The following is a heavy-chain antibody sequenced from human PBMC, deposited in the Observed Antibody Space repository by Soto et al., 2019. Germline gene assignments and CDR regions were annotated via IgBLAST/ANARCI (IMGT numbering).Heavy chain of an antibody. CDR3: ARGTGNYCYYMDV. CDR1: GLTRSPDA. J-gene: IGHJ6*03. CDR2: ICGSGYCT. Sequence: ESRRHWYTAAGLTRSPDAMKWVRQAPGKGLEWVSTICGSGYCTYYADSVKGRVTISRDNSKNTVYLQMNSLRAEDTAVYYCARGTGNYCYYMDVSSQGTSVTVSS. V-gene: IGHV3-23*01.